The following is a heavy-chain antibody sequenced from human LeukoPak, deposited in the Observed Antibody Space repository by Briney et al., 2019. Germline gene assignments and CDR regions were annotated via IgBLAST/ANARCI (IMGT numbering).Heavy chain of an antibody. Sequence: SETLSLTCTVSGGSISSYYWSWIRQPAGKGLEWIGRIYASGSTNYNPSLKSRVTMSVDTSKNQFSLKLSSVTATDTAVYYCARDQNPGVYFDYWGQGTLVTVSS. J-gene: IGHJ4*02. CDR2: IYASGST. V-gene: IGHV4-4*07. CDR3: ARDQNPGVYFDY. D-gene: IGHD1-14*01. CDR1: GGSISSYY.